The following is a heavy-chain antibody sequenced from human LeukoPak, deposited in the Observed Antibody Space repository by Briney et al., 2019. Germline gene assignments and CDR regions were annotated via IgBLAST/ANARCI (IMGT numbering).Heavy chain of an antibody. J-gene: IGHJ3*02. CDR1: GGTFSSYK. D-gene: IGHD5-24*01. CDR2: ITPTLGVP. Sequence: SVKVSCKASGGTFSSYKITWLRQAPGQGLEWVGTITPTLGVPSYVQKFQGRVSITADRLTSTAYMELSSLSSEDTAVYYCAGPGDGAFEIWGQGTMVTVSS. V-gene: IGHV1-69*02. CDR3: AGPGDGAFEI.